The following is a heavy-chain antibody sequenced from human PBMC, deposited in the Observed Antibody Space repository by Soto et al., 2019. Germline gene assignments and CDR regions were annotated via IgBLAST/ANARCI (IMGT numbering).Heavy chain of an antibody. V-gene: IGHV1-3*01. J-gene: IGHJ6*02. CDR2: INAGNDNT. CDR3: ARVGHYYYGMDV. Sequence: QVQLVQSGAEVKKPGASVKVSCKAPGYTFTTYVMHWVRRAPGQRLEWMGWINAGNDNTKYSQKFQGRVTITRDTSASTVYMELSSLSSEDTAVYYCARVGHYYYGMDVWGQGTTVTVSS. D-gene: IGHD3-3*01. CDR1: GYTFTTYV.